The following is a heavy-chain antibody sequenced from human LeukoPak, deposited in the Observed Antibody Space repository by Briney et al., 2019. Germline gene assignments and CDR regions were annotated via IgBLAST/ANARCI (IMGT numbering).Heavy chain of an antibody. CDR2: IYYSGST. D-gene: IGHD5-18*01. J-gene: IGHJ2*01. Sequence: SETLSLTCTVSGGSISSYYWSWFRQTPGKGPEWIGYIYYSGSTKYNPSLKSRVTISVDRSKNQFSLKLNSVTAADTAVHYCARYWGVQLWPHWYFDLWGRGSLVTVSS. CDR1: GGSISSYY. CDR3: ARYWGVQLWPHWYFDL. V-gene: IGHV4-59*01.